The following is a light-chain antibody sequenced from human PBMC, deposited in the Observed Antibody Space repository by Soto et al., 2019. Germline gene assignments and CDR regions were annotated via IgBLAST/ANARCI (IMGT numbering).Light chain of an antibody. CDR1: RSISDW. V-gene: IGKV1-5*03. J-gene: IGKJ1*01. Sequence: DFQMTQSPSTLSAYVGDRVTVTCRASRSISDWVAWYQQKPGKAPKLLIYKASSLESGVPSRFSGSGSGSEFNLTISSLQPDDVATYYCQQYATLWTFGQGTKVELK. CDR3: QQYATLWT. CDR2: KAS.